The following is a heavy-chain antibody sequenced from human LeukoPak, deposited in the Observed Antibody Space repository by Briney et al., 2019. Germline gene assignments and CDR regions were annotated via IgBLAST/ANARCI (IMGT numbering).Heavy chain of an antibody. CDR2: IRVYNGNT. Sequence: ASVKVSCKASGYIFANYGISWVRQAPGQGLEWMGWIRVYNGNTEYAQKLQGRVTMTTDTSTNTAYMELRSLRSDDTAVSYCARGAGSHYWYFDLWGRGTLVTVSS. CDR1: GYIFANYG. D-gene: IGHD1-1*01. J-gene: IGHJ2*01. CDR3: ARGAGSHYWYFDL. V-gene: IGHV1-18*01.